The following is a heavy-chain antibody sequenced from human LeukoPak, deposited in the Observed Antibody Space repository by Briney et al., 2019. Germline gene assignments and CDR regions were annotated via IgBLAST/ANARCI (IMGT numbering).Heavy chain of an antibody. D-gene: IGHD2-21*02. CDR3: AKAGNDVVVTATGIDY. CDR1: GFTFSSYA. CDR2: ISGSGGST. Sequence: GGSLRLSCAASGFTFSSYAMSWVRQAPGKGLEWVSAISGSGGSTYYADSVKGRFTISRDNSKNTLYLQMNSLRAEDTAIYYCAKAGNDVVVTATGIDYWGQGTLVTVSS. J-gene: IGHJ4*02. V-gene: IGHV3-23*01.